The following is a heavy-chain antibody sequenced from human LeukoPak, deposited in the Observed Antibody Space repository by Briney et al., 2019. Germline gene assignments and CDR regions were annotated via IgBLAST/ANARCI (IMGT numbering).Heavy chain of an antibody. CDR3: ARDGVSGHFDY. Sequence: ASVKVSCKASGYTFNSYGICWVRQAPGQGLEWIGWIDPSNGNIKYAEKLQGRVTMTSDTSTSTAYIDLRSLRSDDTAVYYCARDGVSGHFDYWGRGTLVTVSS. D-gene: IGHD3-3*01. J-gene: IGHJ4*01. CDR2: IDPSNGNI. CDR1: GYTFNSYG. V-gene: IGHV1-18*01.